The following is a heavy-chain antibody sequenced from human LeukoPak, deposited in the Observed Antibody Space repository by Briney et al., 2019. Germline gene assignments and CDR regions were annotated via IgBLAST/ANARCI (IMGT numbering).Heavy chain of an antibody. Sequence: GGSLRLSCTASGFTFDDYAVHWVRHAPGKGLEWVSGISWNSGSIDYAGSVRGRFTISRDNANNSLFLHMSSLSAEDTALYYCAKGTGKYWTYFDNWGQGTLVTVSS. V-gene: IGHV3-9*01. J-gene: IGHJ4*02. CDR1: GFTFDDYA. CDR2: ISWNSGSI. CDR3: AKGTGKYWTYFDN. D-gene: IGHD1-1*01.